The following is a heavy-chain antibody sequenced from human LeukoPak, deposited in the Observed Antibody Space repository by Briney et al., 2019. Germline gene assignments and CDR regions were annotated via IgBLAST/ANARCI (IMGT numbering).Heavy chain of an antibody. V-gene: IGHV1-69*05. Sequence: GASVKVSCKASGGTFSSYAISWVRQAPGQGLEWMGGIIPIFGTAYYAQKFQGRVTITTDESTSTAYMELSSLRSEDTAVYYCASSGLSIVNYFDYWGQGTLVTVSS. D-gene: IGHD3-10*01. J-gene: IGHJ4*02. CDR2: IIPIFGTA. CDR1: GGTFSSYA. CDR3: ASSGLSIVNYFDY.